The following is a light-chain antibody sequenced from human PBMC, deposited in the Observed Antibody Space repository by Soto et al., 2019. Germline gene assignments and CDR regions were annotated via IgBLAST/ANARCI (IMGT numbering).Light chain of an antibody. J-gene: IGKJ2*01. CDR1: QDISNY. CDR3: QXYDNLPPYT. CDR2: DAS. V-gene: IGKV1-33*01. Sequence: DIQMTQSPSSLSASVGDRVTITCQASQDISNYLNWYQQKPGKAPKLLIYDASNLETGVPSRFSGSGSGTDFTFTISSLQPEDIATXXXQXYDNLPPYTFGQGTKLEIK.